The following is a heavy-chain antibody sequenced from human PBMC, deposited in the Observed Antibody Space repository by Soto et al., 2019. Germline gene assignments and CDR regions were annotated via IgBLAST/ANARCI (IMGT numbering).Heavy chain of an antibody. CDR2: IYYSGST. J-gene: IGHJ4*02. CDR1: GGSISSSSYY. CDR3: ASFVRRPGDILTGYSP. D-gene: IGHD3-9*01. V-gene: IGHV4-39*01. Sequence: PSETLSLTCTVSGGSISSSSYYWGWIRQPPGKGLEWIGSIYYSGSTYYNPSLKSRVTISVDTSKNQFSLKLSSVTAADTAVYYCASFVRRPGDILTGYSPWGQGTLVTVSS.